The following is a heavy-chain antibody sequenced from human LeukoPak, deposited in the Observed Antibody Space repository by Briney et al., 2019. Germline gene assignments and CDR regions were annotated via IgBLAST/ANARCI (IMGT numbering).Heavy chain of an antibody. CDR1: GFTFSSYS. CDR3: ARVAVADADYYYYYYMDV. D-gene: IGHD6-19*01. Sequence: GGSLRLSCAASGFTFSSYSMNWVRQAPGKGLEWVSYISSSSSTIYYADSVKGRFTISRDNAKNSLYLQMNSLRAEDTAVYYCARVAVADADYYYYYYMDVWGKGTTVTVSS. CDR2: ISSSSSTI. J-gene: IGHJ6*03. V-gene: IGHV3-48*04.